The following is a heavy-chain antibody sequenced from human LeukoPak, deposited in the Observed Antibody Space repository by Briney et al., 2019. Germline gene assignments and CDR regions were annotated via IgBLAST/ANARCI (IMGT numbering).Heavy chain of an antibody. CDR2: IKEDGSEN. V-gene: IGHV3-7*01. CDR3: ARDLGYGDYVYDY. D-gene: IGHD4-17*01. CDR1: GFTFSKYW. Sequence: GALRLYCAASGFTFSKYWMKWVGQAPGKGVEWVANIKEDGSENYYVDSVKGRFTISRDNSKKSLYLQMNSLRAEDTAVYYCARDLGYGDYVYDYWGQGTLVTGSS. J-gene: IGHJ4*02.